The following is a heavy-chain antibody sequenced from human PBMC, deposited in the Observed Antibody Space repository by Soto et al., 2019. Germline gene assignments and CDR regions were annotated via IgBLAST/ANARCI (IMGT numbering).Heavy chain of an antibody. Sequence: SETLSLTCTVSGASIRSTDYYWSWIRQAPGKGLEWIGYVYYTGSTYYNPSLMSRLTISVDTSKNQFSLKLTSVTAAETAVYYCVRTTREGAVAPHWFDRWGQGTQVTVSS. J-gene: IGHJ5*02. CDR1: GASIRSTDYY. V-gene: IGHV4-30-4*01. CDR2: VYYTGST. CDR3: VRTTREGAVAPHWFDR. D-gene: IGHD2-2*01.